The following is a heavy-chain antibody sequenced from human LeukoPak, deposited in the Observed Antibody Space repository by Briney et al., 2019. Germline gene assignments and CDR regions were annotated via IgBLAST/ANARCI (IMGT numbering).Heavy chain of an antibody. J-gene: IGHJ4*02. CDR3: ARARDGDSVVGY. CDR1: GGSISSSSYY. Sequence: SETLSLTCTVSGGSISSSSYYWGWIRQPPGKGLEWIGSIYYSGSTYYNPSLKSRVTISVDTSKNQFSLKLSSVTAADTAVYYCARARDGDSVVGYWGQGTLVTVSS. D-gene: IGHD5-24*01. CDR2: IYYSGST. V-gene: IGHV4-39*07.